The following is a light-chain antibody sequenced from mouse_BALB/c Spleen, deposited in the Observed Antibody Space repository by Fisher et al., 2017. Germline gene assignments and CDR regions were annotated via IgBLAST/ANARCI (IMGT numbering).Light chain of an antibody. J-gene: IGKJ5*01. V-gene: IGKV8-28*01. CDR3: QNDHSYPLT. CDR1: QSLLNSGNQKNY. CDR2: GAS. Sequence: DIVITQSPSSLTVTAGEKVTMSCKSSQSLLNSGNQKNYLAWYQQKPGQPPKLLIYGASTRESGVPDRFTGSGSGTDFTLTISSVQAEDLAVYYCQNDHSYPLTFGAGTKLELK.